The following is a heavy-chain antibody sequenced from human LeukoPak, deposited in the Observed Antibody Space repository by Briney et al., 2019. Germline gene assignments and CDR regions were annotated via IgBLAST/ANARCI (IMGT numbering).Heavy chain of an antibody. J-gene: IGHJ4*02. V-gene: IGHV3-23*01. CDR3: AKWGDYDVLTGYYVSDF. CDR1: GFIFSNYA. CDR2: ISGRSDNT. D-gene: IGHD3-9*01. Sequence: PGASLRLSCAASGFIFSNYAMYWVRQAPGKRLDSASAISGRSDNTYYADSVKGRFTLSRDSSKNTLYLQMNSLRADDTAVYYCAKWGDYDVLTGYYVSDFWGQGTLVTVSS.